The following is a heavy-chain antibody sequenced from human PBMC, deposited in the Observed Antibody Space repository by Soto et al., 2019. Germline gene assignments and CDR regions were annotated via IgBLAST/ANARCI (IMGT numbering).Heavy chain of an antibody. CDR2: INGNADNS. CDR3: VRDFRGAVAGSEFDH. V-gene: IGHV3-74*01. Sequence: GGSLRLSCAASGFSFVSYWMHWVRQVPGEGLAWVSRINGNADNSDYADCVKGRFTISRDNAMNRLYLQMDSLRADDTGVYYCVRDFRGAVAGSEFDHWGQGTLVTVSS. D-gene: IGHD6-19*01. CDR1: GFSFVSYW. J-gene: IGHJ4*02.